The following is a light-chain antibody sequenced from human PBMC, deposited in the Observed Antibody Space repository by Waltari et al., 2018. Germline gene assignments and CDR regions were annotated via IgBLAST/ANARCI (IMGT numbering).Light chain of an antibody. CDR3: CSYLGSNTWV. J-gene: IGLJ2*01. V-gene: IGLV2-23*01. CDR2: GAN. Sequence: QSALTQPASVSGSPGQSITISSTGTSSGVGNSALVSWYQHHPGRAPKLIIYGANERPSGVSNRFSGSKSGIAASLTISGLQAEDEADYYCCSYLGSNTWVFGGGTKLTVL. CDR1: SSGVGNSAL.